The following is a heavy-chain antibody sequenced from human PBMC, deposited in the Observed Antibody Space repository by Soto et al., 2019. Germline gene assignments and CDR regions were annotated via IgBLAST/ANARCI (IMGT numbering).Heavy chain of an antibody. V-gene: IGHV3-30*03. J-gene: IGHJ1*01. D-gene: IGHD1-26*01. CDR1: GFTFSSYA. CDR3: ASRVPHGTYGAPYFQH. Sequence: VQLLESGGGLVQPGGSLRLSCVASGFTFSSYAMSWVRQAPGKGLEWVAVISFDGINKYYADSVKGRFTISRDNSKNTLYLQMNSLRAEDTAVYYCASRVPHGTYGAPYFQHWGQGTLVTVS. CDR2: ISFDGINK.